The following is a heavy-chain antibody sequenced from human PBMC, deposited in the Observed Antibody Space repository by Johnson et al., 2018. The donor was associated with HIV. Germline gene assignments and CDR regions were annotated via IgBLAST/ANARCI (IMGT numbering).Heavy chain of an antibody. V-gene: IGHV3-74*03. D-gene: IGHD2-21*01. CDR1: GFAFRTYW. Sequence: EQLVESGGGLVQPGGSLRLSCAASGFAFRTYWMVWVRQVPGKRPVWVARIYNDGSRTTYADSVRGRFTISRDNAKYTVDLQMNSLRVEDTAVYYCAKVDCGGDTCAVYDPVDLWGQGTLVTVAS. CDR3: AKVDCGGDTCAVYDPVDL. J-gene: IGHJ3*01. CDR2: IYNDGSRT.